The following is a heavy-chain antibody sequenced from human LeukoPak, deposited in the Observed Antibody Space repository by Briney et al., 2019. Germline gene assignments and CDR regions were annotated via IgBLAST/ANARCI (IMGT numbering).Heavy chain of an antibody. Sequence: PGGSLRLSCAASGFTFSSYSMNWVRQAPGKGLEWVSSISSSSSYIYYADSVKGRFTISRDNAKNSLYLQMNSLRAEDTAVYYCARDPDSSGYSVMDVWGKGTTVTVSS. V-gene: IGHV3-21*01. D-gene: IGHD3-22*01. CDR2: ISSSSSYI. CDR3: ARDPDSSGYSVMDV. CDR1: GFTFSSYS. J-gene: IGHJ6*04.